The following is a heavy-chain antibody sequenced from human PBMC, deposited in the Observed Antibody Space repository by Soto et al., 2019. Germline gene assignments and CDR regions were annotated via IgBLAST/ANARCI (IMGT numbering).Heavy chain of an antibody. CDR2: ILPIFGTT. CDR1: GGTFSTYT. CDR3: ARSVVRGVSSVFDI. V-gene: IGHV1-69*01. D-gene: IGHD3-10*01. Sequence: QVQLVQSGAEVKKPGSSVKVSCKASGGTFSTYTFCWVRQAPGQGLEWMGGILPIFGTTNYAQKFQDRVTITADESASTAYMELSSLRSDDTAVYYCARSVVRGVSSVFDIWGHGTMVTVSS. J-gene: IGHJ3*02.